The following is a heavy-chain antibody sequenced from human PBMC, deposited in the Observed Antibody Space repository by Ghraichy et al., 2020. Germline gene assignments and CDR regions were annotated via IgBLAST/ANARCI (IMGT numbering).Heavy chain of an antibody. D-gene: IGHD4-17*01. CDR3: ARNLYSVTSKTHYYFYGMDV. CDR1: GFTFSSYE. V-gene: IGHV3-48*03. CDR2: ISSSGSTI. Sequence: GGSLRLSCAASGFTFSSYEMNWVRQAPGKGLEWVSYISSSGSTIYYADSVKGRFTISRDNAKNSLYLQMNSLRAEETAVYYCARNLYSVTSKTHYYFYGMDVWGQGTTVTVSS. J-gene: IGHJ6*02.